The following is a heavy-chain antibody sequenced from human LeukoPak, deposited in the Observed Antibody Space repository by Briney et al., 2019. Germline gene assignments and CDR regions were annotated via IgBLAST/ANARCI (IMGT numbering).Heavy chain of an antibody. CDR3: AKDVFLLSGRGDDY. D-gene: IGHD2-15*01. J-gene: IGHJ4*02. V-gene: IGHV3-23*01. Sequence: GGSLTLSCAASGFTFTSYAMTWVRQAPGKGLDWVSAISGSGGSTYYADSVKGRFTISRDNSKNTLYLQMNSLRAEDTAIYYCAKDVFLLSGRGDDYWGQGTLVTVSS. CDR2: ISGSGGST. CDR1: GFTFTSYA.